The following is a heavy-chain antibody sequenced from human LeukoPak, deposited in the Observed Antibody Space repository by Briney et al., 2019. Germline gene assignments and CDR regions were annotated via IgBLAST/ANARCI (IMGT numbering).Heavy chain of an antibody. V-gene: IGHV4-59*11. CDR3: ARENTNPRRTYYYMDV. Sequence: SETLSLTCTVSGDSYSSPYWSWIRQPPGKGLEWVGSFFYTGGTYYNPSLSSRVIISGDTSKNEFSLKLTSVTAADTAVYYCARENTNPRRTYYYMDVWGKGTTVTVSS. CDR2: FFYTGGT. J-gene: IGHJ6*03. D-gene: IGHD1-14*01. CDR1: GDSYSSPY.